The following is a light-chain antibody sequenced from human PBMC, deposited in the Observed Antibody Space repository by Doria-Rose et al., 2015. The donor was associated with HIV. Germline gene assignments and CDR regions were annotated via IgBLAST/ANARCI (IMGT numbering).Light chain of an antibody. CDR3: RQYGTSWT. J-gene: IGKJ1*01. Sequence: TQSPGTLSLSPGERATLSCTASQSFSSTYLAWYQQKPGQARSLLIYDGSTRATGIPDRFSASGSGTDFTLTINRLEPEDFALYYCRQYGTSWTFGQGTKVEI. CDR2: DGS. CDR1: QSFSSTY. V-gene: IGKV3-20*01.